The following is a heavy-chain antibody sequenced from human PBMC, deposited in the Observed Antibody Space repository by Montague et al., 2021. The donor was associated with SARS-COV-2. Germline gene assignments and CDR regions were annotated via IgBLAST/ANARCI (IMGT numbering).Heavy chain of an antibody. CDR1: GGSISSGDYY. Sequence: TLSLTCTVSGGSISSGDYYRTWIRQHPGKGLEWIGYISDSGSTYYNPSLKSRISMSADPSKNQFSLKVNSVTAADTAVYYCAREKADERGDFDYWGPGTLVTVSS. D-gene: IGHD3-16*01. CDR3: AREKADERGDFDY. J-gene: IGHJ4*02. CDR2: ISDSGST. V-gene: IGHV4-31*03.